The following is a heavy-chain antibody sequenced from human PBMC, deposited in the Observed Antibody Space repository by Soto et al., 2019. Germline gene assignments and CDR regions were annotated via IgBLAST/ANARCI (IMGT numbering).Heavy chain of an antibody. J-gene: IGHJ5*02. CDR2: ITSSGGST. D-gene: IGHD6-13*01. CDR3: AREQILGRGISWYTSNWFDP. Sequence: QLLLVQSGAEVKKPGASVKVSCKASGYTFTRYSIHWVRQAPGQGLEWMGIITSSGGSTTSAQKFQGRLTLTRETSTSTVYLELGSLTSDDTAVYYCAREQILGRGISWYTSNWFDPWGQGTLVTVAS. CDR1: GYTFTRYS. V-gene: IGHV1-46*01.